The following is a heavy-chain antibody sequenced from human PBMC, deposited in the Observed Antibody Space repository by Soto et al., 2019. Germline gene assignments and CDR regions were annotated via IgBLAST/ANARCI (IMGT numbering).Heavy chain of an antibody. CDR3: ARYSGNDCIDY. CDR1: GFTFNNYW. J-gene: IGHJ4*02. CDR2: IKQDGSEK. V-gene: IGHV3-7*04. D-gene: IGHD5-12*01. Sequence: EVQLVESGGNLVQPGGSLRLSCVVSGFTFNNYWMSWVRQAPGKGLEWVANIKQDGSEKHYLDSVKGRFTISRDDAKNSLYLQMSNLRVDDTAIYFCARYSGNDCIDYWGQGTLVTVSS.